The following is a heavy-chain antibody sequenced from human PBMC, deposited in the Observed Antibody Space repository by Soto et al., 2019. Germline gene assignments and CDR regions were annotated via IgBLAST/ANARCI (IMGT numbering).Heavy chain of an antibody. J-gene: IGHJ3*02. CDR1: GYTFTSYY. V-gene: IGHV1-46*01. Sequence: ASVKVSCKASGYTFTSYYMHWLRQAPGRGHEWMGIINPSGGSTSYAQKFQGRVTMTRDTSTSTVYMELSSLRSEDTAVYYCASTQRLRYFDWLSPDAFDIWGQGTMVAVSS. CDR2: INPSGGST. CDR3: ASTQRLRYFDWLSPDAFDI. D-gene: IGHD3-9*01.